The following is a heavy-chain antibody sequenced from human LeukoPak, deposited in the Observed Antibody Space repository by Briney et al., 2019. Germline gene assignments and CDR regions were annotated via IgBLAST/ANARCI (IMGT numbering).Heavy chain of an antibody. CDR1: GGSIGNYY. CDR3: ASSRGDYAPFDY. D-gene: IGHD2-21*02. J-gene: IGHJ4*02. Sequence: SETLSLTCTVSGGSIGNYYWSWIRQHPGKDLEWIGYIYYSGSTYYNPSLKSRVTISVDTSKNQFSLKLSSVTAADTAVYYCASSRGDYAPFDYWGQGTLVTVSS. CDR2: IYYSGST. V-gene: IGHV4-59*06.